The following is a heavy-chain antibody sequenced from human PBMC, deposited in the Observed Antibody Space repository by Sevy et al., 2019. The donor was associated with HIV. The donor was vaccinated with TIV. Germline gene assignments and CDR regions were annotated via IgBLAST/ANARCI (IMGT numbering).Heavy chain of an antibody. CDR3: AREPEQQDNYYGMDD. CDR1: GFTFSSYA. J-gene: IGHJ6*02. V-gene: IGHV3-30*04. Sequence: GGSLRLSCAASGFTFSSYAMHWVRQAPGKGLEWVAVISYDGSNKYYADSVKGRFTISRDNSKNTLYLQMNSLRAEDTAVYYCAREPEQQDNYYGMDDWGQGTTVTVSS. D-gene: IGHD1-1*01. CDR2: ISYDGSNK.